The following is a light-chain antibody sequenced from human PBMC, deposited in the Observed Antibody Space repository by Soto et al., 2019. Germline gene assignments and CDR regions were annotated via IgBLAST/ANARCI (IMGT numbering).Light chain of an antibody. CDR1: QSVSSNF. Sequence: EIVLTQSPGTLSLSPGERVTLSCRASQSVSSNFLAWYQQKPGQAPRLLIYGASNRAAGIPDRFSGSGSGTDSTLTISSLEPEDFAVYYCQQRSNWPLITFGQGTRLEIK. CDR3: QQRSNWPLIT. V-gene: IGKV3D-20*02. J-gene: IGKJ5*01. CDR2: GAS.